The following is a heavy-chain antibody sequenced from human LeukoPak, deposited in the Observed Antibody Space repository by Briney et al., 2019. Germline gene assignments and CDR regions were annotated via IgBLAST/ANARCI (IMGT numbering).Heavy chain of an antibody. V-gene: IGHV1-58*01. CDR2: IVVGSGNT. Sequence: SVKVSCKASGFTFTSSAVQWVRQARGQRLEWIGWIVVGSGNTNYAQKFQERVTITRDMSTSTAYMELSSLGSEDTAVYYCAARTRTVTLVGYFDYWGQGTLVTVSS. J-gene: IGHJ4*02. CDR1: GFTFTSSA. D-gene: IGHD4-11*01. CDR3: AARTRTVTLVGYFDY.